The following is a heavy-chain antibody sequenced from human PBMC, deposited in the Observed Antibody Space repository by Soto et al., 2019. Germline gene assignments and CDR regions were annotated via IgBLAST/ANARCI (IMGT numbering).Heavy chain of an antibody. Sequence: EVQLVESGGGLVQPGGSLRLSCAASGFTFSSYSMNWVRQAPGKGLEWVSYISSSSSTIYYADSVKGRFTISRDNAKNSLYLQMTSLSAEDTAVYYCARANYYGSPGDFDYWGQGTRVTASS. V-gene: IGHV3-48*01. CDR3: ARANYYGSPGDFDY. CDR2: ISSSSSTI. CDR1: GFTFSSYS. D-gene: IGHD3-10*01. J-gene: IGHJ4*02.